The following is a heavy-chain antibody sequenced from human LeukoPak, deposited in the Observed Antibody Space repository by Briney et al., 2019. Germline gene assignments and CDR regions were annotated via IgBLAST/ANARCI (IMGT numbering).Heavy chain of an antibody. V-gene: IGHV3-21*01. CDR2: ISSSSSYI. D-gene: IGHD4-17*01. CDR1: GFTFSNYG. CDR3: ARDYSVYGDYAFDY. Sequence: PGRSLRLSCAASGFTFSNYGMHWVRQAPGKGLEWVSSISSSSSYIYYADSVKGRFTISRDNAKNSLDLQMNSLRAEDTAVYYCARDYSVYGDYAFDYWGQGTLVTVSS. J-gene: IGHJ4*02.